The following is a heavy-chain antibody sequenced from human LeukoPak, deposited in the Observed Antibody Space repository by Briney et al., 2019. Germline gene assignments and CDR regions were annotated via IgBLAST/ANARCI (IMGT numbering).Heavy chain of an antibody. D-gene: IGHD3-10*01. Sequence: PGGSLRLSCAASGFTFSSYWMSWVRQAPGKGLEWVANIKQDGSEKYYVDSVKGRFTISRDNAKNSLYLQMNSLRAEDTAVYYCARTLMVRGALDAFDIWGQGTMVTVSS. CDR2: IKQDGSEK. V-gene: IGHV3-7*03. J-gene: IGHJ3*02. CDR1: GFTFSSYW. CDR3: ARTLMVRGALDAFDI.